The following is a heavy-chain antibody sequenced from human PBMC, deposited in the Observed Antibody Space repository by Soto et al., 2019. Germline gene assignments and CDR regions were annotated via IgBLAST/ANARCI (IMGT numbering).Heavy chain of an antibody. CDR3: ARDYYYGSGSPPLFDI. CDR2: ISAYNGNT. V-gene: IGHV1-18*04. J-gene: IGHJ3*02. D-gene: IGHD3-10*01. Sequence: QVQLVQSGAEVKKPGASVQVSCKASGYTFTSYGISWVRQAPGQGLEWMGWISAYNGNTNYAQKLQGRVTMTTDTSTSTAYMELRSLRADDTAVYYCARDYYYGSGSPPLFDIWGQGTMVTVSS. CDR1: GYTFTSYG.